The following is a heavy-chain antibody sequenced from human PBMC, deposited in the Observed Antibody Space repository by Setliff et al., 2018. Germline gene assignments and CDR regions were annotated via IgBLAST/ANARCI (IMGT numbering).Heavy chain of an antibody. Sequence: SETLSLICAVYGGSFSGYYWSWIRQPPGKRLEWIGEIIHSGSTNYNPSLKSRVSISMDTSKNQFSLKVSSVTASDTAIYYCARSLVGATYSVYSDYWGRGALVTVSS. J-gene: IGHJ4*02. CDR3: ARSLVGATYSVYSDY. CDR2: IIHSGST. D-gene: IGHD1-26*01. V-gene: IGHV4-34*12. CDR1: GGSFSGYY.